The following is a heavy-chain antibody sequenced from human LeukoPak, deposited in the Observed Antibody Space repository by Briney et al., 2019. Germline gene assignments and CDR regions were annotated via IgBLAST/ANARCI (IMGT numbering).Heavy chain of an antibody. CDR2: TYHSGST. CDR3: ARMGGTTILIDY. J-gene: IGHJ4*02. V-gene: IGHV4-38-2*01. Sequence: SETLSLICVVSGYSISTGYYWGWIRQPPGKGLEWIDSTYHSGSTYYNPSLMSRVTISVDTSKNQFSLRLSSVTAADTAVYYCARMGGTTILIDYWGQGTLVTVSS. D-gene: IGHD1/OR15-1a*01. CDR1: GYSISTGYY.